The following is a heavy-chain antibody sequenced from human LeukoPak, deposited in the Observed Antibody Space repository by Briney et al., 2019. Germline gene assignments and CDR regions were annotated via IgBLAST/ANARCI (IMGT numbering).Heavy chain of an antibody. CDR1: GYIITSYW. D-gene: IGHD3-10*01. Sequence: GEFLQISCKGSGYIITSYWIGWVRQLPGKGLEWMGIIYHGDSETRYSQTFQGQVTISADKSISTAYLQWSSLKASDTAMYYCASQYGSGNGDYFDYWGQGTLVTVSS. V-gene: IGHV5-51*01. J-gene: IGHJ4*02. CDR2: IYHGDSET. CDR3: ASQYGSGNGDYFDY.